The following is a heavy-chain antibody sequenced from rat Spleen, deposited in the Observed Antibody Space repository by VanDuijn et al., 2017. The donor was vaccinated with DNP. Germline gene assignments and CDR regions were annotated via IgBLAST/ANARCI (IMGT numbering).Heavy chain of an antibody. CDR2: ISTSGGST. CDR3: TRDSSSPYYAMDA. J-gene: IGHJ4*01. Sequence: EVQLVESGGGLVQPGRSMKLSCAASGFTFSSFPMAWVRQAPTKGLEWVATISTSGGSTYYRDSGKGRFTFSRDNAKSTLYLQMNSLRSEDTATYYCTRDSSSPYYAMDAWGQGTSVTVAS. V-gene: IGHV5-46*01. D-gene: IGHD1-2*01. CDR1: GFTFSSFP.